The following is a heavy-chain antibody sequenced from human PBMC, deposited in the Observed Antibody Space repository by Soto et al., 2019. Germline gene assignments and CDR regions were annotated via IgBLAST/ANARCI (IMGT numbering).Heavy chain of an antibody. CDR3: ARGPGGSVSYYNHWGMDV. D-gene: IGHD3-10*01. CDR2: IIPILGIA. V-gene: IGHV1-69*02. Sequence: QVQLVQSGAEVKKPGSSVKVSCKASGGTFSSYTISWVRQAPGQGLEWMGRIIPILGIANYAQKFQGRVTITADKSTSTAYMGMSGVRSEDTDVYYCARGPGGSVSYYNHWGMDVWGQGTTVTVSS. J-gene: IGHJ6*02. CDR1: GGTFSSYT.